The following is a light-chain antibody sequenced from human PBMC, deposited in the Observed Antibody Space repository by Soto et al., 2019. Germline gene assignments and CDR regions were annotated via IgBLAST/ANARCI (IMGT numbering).Light chain of an antibody. V-gene: IGKV1-5*01. CDR3: QHYNSYSMWT. CDR1: ESISSW. Sequence: DIQMTQSPSTLSASVGDRVTITCRASESISSWLAWYQQKPGKAPKFLIYDASSLESGVPSRFSDSGSGTEFTLTISSLQPDDFATYYCQHYNSYSMWTFGQGTKVEIK. CDR2: DAS. J-gene: IGKJ1*01.